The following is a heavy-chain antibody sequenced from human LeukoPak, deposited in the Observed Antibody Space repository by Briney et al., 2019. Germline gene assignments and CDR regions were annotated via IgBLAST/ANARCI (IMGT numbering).Heavy chain of an antibody. J-gene: IGHJ5*02. CDR1: GGSTSSYY. CDR2: ISYSMSA. CDR3: ARDRYSSGWYRGSDWFDP. V-gene: IGHV4-59*01. Sequence: PSETLSLTCTVSGGSTSSYYWSWIRQPPGKGLEWIGYISYSMSANYNPSLKSRVTISVDTSKNQFSLKLTSVTAADTAVYYCARDRYSSGWYRGSDWFDPWGQGTLVTVSS. D-gene: IGHD6-19*01.